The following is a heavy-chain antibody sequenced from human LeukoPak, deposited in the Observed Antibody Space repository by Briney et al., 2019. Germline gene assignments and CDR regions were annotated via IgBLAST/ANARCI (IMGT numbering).Heavy chain of an antibody. D-gene: IGHD5-12*01. CDR2: IYSSGTT. CDR1: GGSISNYY. Sequence: PSEALSLTCTVSGGSISNYYWSWSRQPAGKGLEWIGRIYSSGTTIYNPSLKSRVTMSVDTSKNQFSLKLSSVTAADTAVYFCASGSSGYDRWGHGILVTVSS. V-gene: IGHV4-4*07. CDR3: ASGSSGYDR. J-gene: IGHJ4*01.